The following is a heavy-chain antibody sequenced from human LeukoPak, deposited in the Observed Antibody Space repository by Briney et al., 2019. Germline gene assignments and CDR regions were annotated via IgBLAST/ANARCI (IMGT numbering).Heavy chain of an antibody. J-gene: IGHJ4*02. CDR3: ARDGYYYDSSGYYPLDY. Sequence: GASVKVSCKASGYTFTGYYMHWVRQAPGQGLEWMGWTNPNSGGTNYAQKFQGRVTMTRDTSISTAYMELSRLRSDDTAVYYCARDGYYYDSSGYYPLDYWGQGTLVTVSS. D-gene: IGHD3-22*01. CDR1: GYTFTGYY. V-gene: IGHV1-2*02. CDR2: TNPNSGGT.